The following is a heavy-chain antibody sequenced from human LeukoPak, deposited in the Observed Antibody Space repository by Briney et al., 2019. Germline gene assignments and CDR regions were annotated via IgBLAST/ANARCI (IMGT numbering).Heavy chain of an antibody. CDR3: ARCSGYGMDV. D-gene: IGHD3-10*02. V-gene: IGHV3-30-3*01. CDR1: GFTFSSYA. CDR2: ISYDGSNK. J-gene: IGHJ6*02. Sequence: QPGGSLRLSCAASGFTFSSYAMHWVRQAPGKGLEWVAVISYDGSNKYYADSVKGRFTISRDNSKNTLYLQMNSLRADDTAVYYCARCSGYGMDVWGQGTTVTVSS.